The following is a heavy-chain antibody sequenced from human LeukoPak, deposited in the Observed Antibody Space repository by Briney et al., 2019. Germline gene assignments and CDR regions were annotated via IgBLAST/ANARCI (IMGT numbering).Heavy chain of an antibody. D-gene: IGHD3-3*01. CDR2: IIPIFGTA. Sequence: ASVKVSCKASGGTFSSYAISWVRQAPGQGLEWMGGIIPIFGTANYAQKFQGRVTITTDESTSTAYMELSSLRSEDTAVYYCARLLWSGYSNWFDPWGQGTLVTVSS. CDR1: GGTFSSYA. J-gene: IGHJ5*02. CDR3: ARLLWSGYSNWFDP. V-gene: IGHV1-69*05.